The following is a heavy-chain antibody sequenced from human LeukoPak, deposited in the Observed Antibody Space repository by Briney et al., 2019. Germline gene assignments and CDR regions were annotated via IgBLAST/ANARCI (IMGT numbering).Heavy chain of an antibody. CDR1: GFTFSSYA. Sequence: GGSLRLSCAASGFTFSSYAMHWVRQAPGKGLEWVAVISYDGSNKYYADSVKGRFTISRDNSKNTLYLQMNSLRAEDTAVYYCARDRSYWYFDLWGRGTLVTVSS. V-gene: IGHV3-30-3*01. CDR2: ISYDGSNK. CDR3: ARDRSYWYFDL. J-gene: IGHJ2*01.